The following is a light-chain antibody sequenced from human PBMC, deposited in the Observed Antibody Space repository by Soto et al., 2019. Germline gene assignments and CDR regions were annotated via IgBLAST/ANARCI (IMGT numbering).Light chain of an antibody. CDR1: QSVSSTY. CDR2: GAS. Sequence: EIVLMQSPGTLSLSPGERATLSCRASQSVSSTYLAWYQQKPGQAPRLLIYGASSRATGIPDRFSGSGSGTDFTLTISRLEPEDFAVYYCQQFGSSPPVTFGGGTKVEIK. J-gene: IGKJ4*01. CDR3: QQFGSSPPVT. V-gene: IGKV3-20*01.